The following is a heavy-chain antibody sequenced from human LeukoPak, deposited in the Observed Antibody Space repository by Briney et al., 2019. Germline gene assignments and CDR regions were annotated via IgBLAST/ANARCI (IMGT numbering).Heavy chain of an antibody. J-gene: IGHJ4*02. D-gene: IGHD1-26*01. Sequence: GRSLRLSCAASGFTFSSYAMHRVREAPGKGLEWVAVISYDGSNKYYADSVKGRFTISRDNSKNTLYLQMNSLRAEDTAVYYCARDSPECWEYWGQGTLVTVSS. V-gene: IGHV3-30*04. CDR2: ISYDGSNK. CDR3: ARDSPECWEY. CDR1: GFTFSSYA.